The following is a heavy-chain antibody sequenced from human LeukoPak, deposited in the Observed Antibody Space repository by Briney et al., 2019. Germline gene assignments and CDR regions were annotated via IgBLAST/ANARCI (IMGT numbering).Heavy chain of an antibody. CDR2: ISYDGSTK. D-gene: IGHD2-21*01. CDR3: ARGGLLGDYFDY. V-gene: IGHV3-30*04. Sequence: GGSLRLSCAASGFTFSSYAMHWVRQAPGKGLEWVAVISYDGSTKYYADSVKGRFTISRDNSKNTLYLQMNSLRAEDTAVYYCARGGLLGDYFDYWGQGTLVTVSS. CDR1: GFTFSSYA. J-gene: IGHJ4*02.